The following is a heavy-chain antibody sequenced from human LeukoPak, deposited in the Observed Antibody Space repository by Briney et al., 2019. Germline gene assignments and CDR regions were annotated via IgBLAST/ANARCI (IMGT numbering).Heavy chain of an antibody. CDR2: INHSGST. CDR1: GGSFSGYY. J-gene: IGHJ4*02. CDR3: ARRLRDGYNYFDY. Sequence: SETLSLTCAVYGGSFSGYYWSWIRQPPGKGLEWIGEINHSGSTNYNPSLKSRVTISVDTSKNQFSLKPSSVTAADTAVYYCARRLRDGYNYFDYWGQGTLVTVSS. V-gene: IGHV4-34*01. D-gene: IGHD5-24*01.